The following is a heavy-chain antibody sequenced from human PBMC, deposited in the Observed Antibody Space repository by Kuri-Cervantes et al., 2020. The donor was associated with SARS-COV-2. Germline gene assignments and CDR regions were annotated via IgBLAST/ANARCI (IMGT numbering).Heavy chain of an antibody. J-gene: IGHJ4*02. V-gene: IGHV1-69*04. D-gene: IGHD3-22*01. CDR1: GGTFSSYA. CDR3: ATAPKSRGYYYAPFYFDY. CDR2: IIPILGTA. Sequence: SVKVSCKASGGTFSSYAISWVRQAPGQGLEWMGRIIPILGTAIYAQKFQGRVTMTEDTSTDTAYMELSSLRSEDTAVYYCATAPKSRGYYYAPFYFDYWGQGTLVTVSS.